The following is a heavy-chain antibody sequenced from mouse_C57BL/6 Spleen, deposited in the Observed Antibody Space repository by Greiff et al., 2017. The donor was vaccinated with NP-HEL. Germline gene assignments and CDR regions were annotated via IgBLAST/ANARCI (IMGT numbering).Heavy chain of an antibody. Sequence: QVQLQQPGAELVMPGASVKLSCKASGYTFTSYWMHWVKQRPGQGLEWIGEIDTSDSYTNYNQKLKGKSTLTVDKSSSTAYMQLSSLTSEDSAVYYCARSSMVRADWGPGALVTVSA. V-gene: IGHV1-69*01. CDR3: ARSSMVRAD. CDR2: IDTSDSYT. D-gene: IGHD2-2*01. CDR1: GYTFTSYW. J-gene: IGHJ3*01.